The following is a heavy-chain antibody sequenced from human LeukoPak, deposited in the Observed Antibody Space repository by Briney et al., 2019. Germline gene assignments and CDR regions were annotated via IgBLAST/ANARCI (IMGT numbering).Heavy chain of an antibody. CDR1: GFTFSHYG. CDR3: AEDAQRGFDYSNSLEY. V-gene: IGHV3-33*06. D-gene: IGHD4-11*01. CDR2: IWSDGTNQ. J-gene: IGHJ4*02. Sequence: GGSLRLSCAAAGFTFSHYGMHWVRQAPGKGLEWVAVIWSDGTNQYYADSVKGRLTISRDDSGNTVYLQMNSLRPEDTGVYYCAEDAQRGFDYSNSLEYWGQGTPVTVST.